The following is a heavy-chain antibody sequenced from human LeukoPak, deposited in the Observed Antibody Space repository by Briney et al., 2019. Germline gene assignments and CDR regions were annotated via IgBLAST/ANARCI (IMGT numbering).Heavy chain of an antibody. J-gene: IGHJ4*02. CDR2: IYYSGST. D-gene: IGHD3-22*01. CDR3: ARGRLLLSCRFFDY. CDR1: GGSISSGGYY. Sequence: PSQTLSLTCTVSGGSISSGGYYWSWIRQHPGKGLEWIVYIYYSGSTYYNPSLKSRVTISVDTSKNQFSLKLSSVTAADTAVYYCARGRLLLSCRFFDYWGQGTLVTVSS. V-gene: IGHV4-31*03.